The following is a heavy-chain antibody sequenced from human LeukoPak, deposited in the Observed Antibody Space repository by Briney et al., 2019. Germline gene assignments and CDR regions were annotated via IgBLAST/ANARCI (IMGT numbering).Heavy chain of an antibody. D-gene: IGHD3-16*01. CDR2: IYHSGST. J-gene: IGHJ5*02. V-gene: IGHV4-38-2*02. Sequence: SETLSLTCTVCGYSISSGYYWGWIRQPPGKGLEWIGSIYHSGSTYYNPSLKSRVTISVDTSKNQFSLKLSSVTAADTAVYYCASSVGASNWFDPWGQGTLVTVSS. CDR3: ASSVGASNWFDP. CDR1: GYSISSGYY.